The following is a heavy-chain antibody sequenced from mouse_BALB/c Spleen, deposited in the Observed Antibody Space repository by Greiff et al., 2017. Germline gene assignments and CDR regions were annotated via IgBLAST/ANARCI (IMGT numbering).Heavy chain of an antibody. Sequence: QVQLQQPGAELVKPGASVKLSCKASGYTFTSYWMHWVKQRPGQGLEWIGEINPSNGRTNYNEKFKSKATLTVDKSSSTAYMQLSSLTSEDSAVYYCARAITTATAYWGQGTLVTVSA. D-gene: IGHD1-2*01. J-gene: IGHJ3*01. CDR3: ARAITTATAY. CDR1: GYTFTSYW. CDR2: INPSNGRT. V-gene: IGHV1S81*02.